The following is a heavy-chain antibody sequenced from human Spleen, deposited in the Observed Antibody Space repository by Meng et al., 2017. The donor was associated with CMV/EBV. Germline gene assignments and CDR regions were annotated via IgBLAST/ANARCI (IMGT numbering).Heavy chain of an antibody. Sequence: SETLSLTCTVSGGSISSSSYYWGWIRQPPGKGLEWIANVEYHGKAHYNPSLKSRVTISLDTSKKQFSLNMSSVTAADTALYYCARDWYYDPLGLWGQGTMVTVSS. V-gene: IGHV4-39*07. CDR3: ARDWYYDPLGL. D-gene: IGHD3-3*01. CDR1: GGSISSSSYY. CDR2: VEYHGKA. J-gene: IGHJ3*01.